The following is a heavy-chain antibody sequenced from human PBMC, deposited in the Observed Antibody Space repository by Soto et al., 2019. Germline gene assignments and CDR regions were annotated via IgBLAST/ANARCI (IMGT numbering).Heavy chain of an antibody. CDR1: GGTFSSYA. J-gene: IGHJ5*02. CDR3: ARDRNYAIGGRILNWFDP. V-gene: IGHV1-69*12. CDR2: IIPIFGTA. Sequence: QVQLVQSGAEVKKPGSSVKVSCKASGGTFSSYAISWVRQAPGQGLEWMGGIIPIFGTANYAQKFQGRVTITADESTNTAYMELSSLRSEDTAVYYCARDRNYAIGGRILNWFDPWGQGTLVTVSS. D-gene: IGHD1-7*01.